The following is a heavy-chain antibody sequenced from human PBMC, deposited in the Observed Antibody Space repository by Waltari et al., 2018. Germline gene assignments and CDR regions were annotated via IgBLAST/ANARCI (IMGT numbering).Heavy chain of an antibody. CDR3: ARDISYGGFDY. V-gene: IGHV3-20*04. D-gene: IGHD3-16*01. J-gene: IGHJ4*02. Sequence: EVYLVASGGTVVRPGGSLRLSCTTSGFTFDNHGMNWVRPATGKGREWFSGLTWNGGTTFNADSVKGRFTVSRDNAKNSLYLQMNSLTAEDTALYYCARDISYGGFDYWGQGTLVTVSS. CDR2: LTWNGGTT. CDR1: GFTFDNHG.